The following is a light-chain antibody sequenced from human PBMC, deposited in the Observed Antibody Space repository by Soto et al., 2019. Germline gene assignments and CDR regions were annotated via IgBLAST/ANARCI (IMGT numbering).Light chain of an antibody. V-gene: IGLV1-44*01. CDR3: AAWDGSLNGHV. CDR2: VTN. Sequence: QSVLTQPPSVSGTLGQGVTISCSGSTSNIGENSVGWFQQLPGTAPKVLIYVTNKRPSGVPDRFSGSKSGTSAYLAISGLQSEDEADYDCAAWDGSLNGHVFGTGTKVTVL. J-gene: IGLJ1*01. CDR1: TSNIGENS.